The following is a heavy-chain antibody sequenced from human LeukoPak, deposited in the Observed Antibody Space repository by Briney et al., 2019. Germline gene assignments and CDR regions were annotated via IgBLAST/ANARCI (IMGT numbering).Heavy chain of an antibody. D-gene: IGHD4-17*01. CDR3: ANYNFDGDGDYDSLMVLFDY. CDR1: GFTFSSYA. V-gene: IGHV3-23*01. J-gene: IGHJ4*02. CDR2: ISGSGGST. Sequence: QPGGSLRLSCAASGFTFSSYAMSWVRQAPGKGLEWVSAISGSGGSTYYADSVKGRFTISRDNSKNTLYLQMNSLRAEDTAVYYCANYNFDGDGDYDSLMVLFDYWGQGTLVTVSS.